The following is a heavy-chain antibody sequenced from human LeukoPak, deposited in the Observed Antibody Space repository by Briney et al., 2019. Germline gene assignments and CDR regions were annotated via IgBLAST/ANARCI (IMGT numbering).Heavy chain of an antibody. CDR1: GGSMSGYY. V-gene: IGHV4-4*07. J-gene: IGHJ6*04. CDR3: ARDDYDGYSGTMDV. Sequence: SETLSLTRTVFGGSMSGYYWTWIRQPAGKGVEWIGRIYSSGTTTYNPSLKSRVTISLDKSNNQFSLKLSSLTAADTAVYFCARDDYDGYSGTMDVWGKGTSVTVSS. D-gene: IGHD4-23*01. CDR2: IYSSGTT.